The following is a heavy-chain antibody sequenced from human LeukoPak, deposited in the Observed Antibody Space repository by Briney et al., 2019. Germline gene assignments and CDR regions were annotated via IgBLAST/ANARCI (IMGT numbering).Heavy chain of an antibody. CDR2: IIPIFGAA. J-gene: IGHJ5*02. CDR1: GGTFSSYA. CDR3: ARTRYYDSSGYT. V-gene: IGHV1-69*01. D-gene: IGHD3-22*01. Sequence: ASVKVSCKASGGTFSSYAISWVRQAPGQGLEWMGGIIPIFGAANYAQKFQGRVTITADESTSTAYMELSSLRPEDTAVYYCARTRYYDSSGYTWGQGTLVTVSS.